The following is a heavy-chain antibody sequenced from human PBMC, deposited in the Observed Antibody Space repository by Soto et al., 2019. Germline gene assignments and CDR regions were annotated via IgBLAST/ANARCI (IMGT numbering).Heavy chain of an antibody. J-gene: IGHJ6*02. CDR3: AREGPRPYYYYGMDV. V-gene: IGHV1-18*01. Sequence: GASVKVSCKSSGYTFSMSVISWVRQAPGQGLEWMGWISGYNGNTNYEQKFQDRVTMTTDTTTNTAYMELRSLRSDDTAVYYCAREGPRPYYYYGMDVWG. CDR2: ISGYNGNT. CDR1: GYTFSMSV.